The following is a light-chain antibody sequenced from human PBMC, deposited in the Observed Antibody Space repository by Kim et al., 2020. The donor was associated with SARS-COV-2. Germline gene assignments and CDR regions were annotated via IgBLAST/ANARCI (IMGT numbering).Light chain of an antibody. CDR1: NIGSKN. V-gene: IGLV3-9*01. Sequence: VAPGQTARITCEGNNIGSKNVYWYRQKAGQAPVVIIYRDTNRPSGISERISGSNSENTATLTISRAQAGDEAAYYCQVWDSSASFFGGGTQLTVL. J-gene: IGLJ2*01. CDR3: QVWDSSASF. CDR2: RDT.